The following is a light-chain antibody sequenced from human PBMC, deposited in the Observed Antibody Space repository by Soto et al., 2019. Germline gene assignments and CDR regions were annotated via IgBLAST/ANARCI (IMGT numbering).Light chain of an antibody. CDR2: GGA. CDR1: RGVSGSY. V-gene: IGKV3-20*01. Sequence: EIVLTQSPGTLSLSPGERASLACGASRGVSGSYLAWYQQKPVQPPRILIDGGASRATGSPDRFSGSGSGTDLTITISRREPEDFAVFYCQNYDSLPITFGQGTRLEIK. CDR3: QNYDSLPIT. J-gene: IGKJ5*01.